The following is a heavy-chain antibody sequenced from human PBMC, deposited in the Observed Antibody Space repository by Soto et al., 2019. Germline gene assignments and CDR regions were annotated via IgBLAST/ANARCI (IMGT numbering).Heavy chain of an antibody. CDR3: ARVGDYYDSSGPKFDY. J-gene: IGHJ4*02. CDR2: ISAYNGNT. Sequence: GASVKVSCKASGYTFTSYGISWVRQAPGQGLEWMGWISAYNGNTNYAQKLQGRVTMTTDTSTSTAYMELRSLRSDDTAVYYCARVGDYYDSSGPKFDYWGQGTLVTAPQ. CDR1: GYTFTSYG. D-gene: IGHD3-22*01. V-gene: IGHV1-18*01.